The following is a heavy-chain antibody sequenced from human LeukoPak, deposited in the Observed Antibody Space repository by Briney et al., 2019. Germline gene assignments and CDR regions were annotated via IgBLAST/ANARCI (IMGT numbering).Heavy chain of an antibody. CDR3: ARDGLWFGENYMDV. J-gene: IGHJ6*03. CDR2: IYYSGST. CDR1: GGSISTYC. V-gene: IGHV4-59*01. Sequence: SETLSLTCTVSGGSISTYCWTWVRQPPGKGLGWIGYIYYSGSTNYNPSLKSRVTISVDTSKNQFSLKLSSVTAADTAVYYCARDGLWFGENYMDVWGKGTTVTVSS. D-gene: IGHD3-10*01.